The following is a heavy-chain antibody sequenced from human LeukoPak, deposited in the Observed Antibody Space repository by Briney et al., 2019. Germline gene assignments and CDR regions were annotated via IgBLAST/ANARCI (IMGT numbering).Heavy chain of an antibody. J-gene: IGHJ5*02. CDR2: IRNKANSYTT. V-gene: IGHV3-72*01. CDR3: ATCRDEFGDYGFTS. CDR1: GFTFSDHY. Sequence: GGSLRLSCAASGFTFSDHYMDWVRQAPGKGLEWVGRIRNKANSYTTEYAASVKGRFTISRDDSKNSLYLQMNSLKCEDTAVYYCATCRDEFGDYGFTSWGQGTLVTVSS. D-gene: IGHD4-17*01.